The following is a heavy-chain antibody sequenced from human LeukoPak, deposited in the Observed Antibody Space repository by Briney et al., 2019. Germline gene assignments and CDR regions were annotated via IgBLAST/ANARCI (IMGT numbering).Heavy chain of an antibody. CDR1: GGSISSYY. J-gene: IGHJ5*02. V-gene: IGHV4-59*12. Sequence: SETLSLTCTVSGGSISSYYWSWIRQPPGKGLEWIGYIYHSGSTYYNPSLKSRVTVSVDRSKNQFSLKLSSVTAADTAVYYCARGIITGTSRGYWFDPWGQGTLVTVSS. D-gene: IGHD1-7*01. CDR3: ARGIITGTSRGYWFDP. CDR2: IYHSGST.